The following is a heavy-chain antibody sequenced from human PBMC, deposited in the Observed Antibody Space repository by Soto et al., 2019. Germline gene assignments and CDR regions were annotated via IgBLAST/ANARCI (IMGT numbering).Heavy chain of an antibody. CDR1: GGSISSGGYY. CDR3: ARRVNDFSGMAV. V-gene: IGHV4-31*03. CDR2: IYSSGST. Sequence: TLSLTCPVSGGSISSGGYYWSWIRQHPGKGLECIGYIYSSGSTYYNPSLKSRVSISVDTSKNQFSLKLSSVTAADTAVYYCARRVNDFSGMAVWGPGTRVTVS. D-gene: IGHD6-13*01. J-gene: IGHJ6*02.